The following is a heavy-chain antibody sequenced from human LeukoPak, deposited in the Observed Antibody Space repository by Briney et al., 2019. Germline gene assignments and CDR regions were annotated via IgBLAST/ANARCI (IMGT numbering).Heavy chain of an antibody. D-gene: IGHD3-9*01. CDR1: GGSISSSSYY. CDR3: ARQTYYDILTGSEFDY. J-gene: IGHJ4*02. Sequence: SEPLSLTCTVSGGSISSSSYYWGWIRQPPGKGLEWIGSIYYSGSTCYNPSLKSRVTISVDTSKNQFSLKLSSVTAADTAVYYCARQTYYDILTGSEFDYWGQGTLVTVSS. V-gene: IGHV4-39*01. CDR2: IYYSGST.